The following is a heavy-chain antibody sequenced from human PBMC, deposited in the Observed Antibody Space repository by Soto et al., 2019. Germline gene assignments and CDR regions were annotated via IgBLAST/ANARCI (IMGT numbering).Heavy chain of an antibody. CDR1: GGTSGSVDG. J-gene: IGHJ4*02. CDR2: IYYSGST. V-gene: IGHV4-4*02. D-gene: IGHD3-22*01. Sequence: SETQSLTKAVAGGTSGSVDGWRWVSQPPGKGLEWIGQIYYSGSTRYKPSLKSRVTISVDESKNQFSLKLSSVTAADTAAYYCARDVENCYDNTPTGHFDFWGAATLLTVSS. CDR3: ARDVENCYDNTPTGHFDF.